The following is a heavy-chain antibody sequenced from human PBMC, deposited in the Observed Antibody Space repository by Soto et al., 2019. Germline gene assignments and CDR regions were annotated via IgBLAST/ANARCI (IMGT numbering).Heavy chain of an antibody. CDR1: GGSIGSYY. D-gene: IGHD4-17*01. CDR2: IYNSGIT. CDR3: ARFGYGEGYFDY. V-gene: IGHV4-4*07. J-gene: IGHJ4*02. Sequence: QVQLQESGPGLVKTSETLSLTCTVSGGSIGSYYWSWIRQPAGKGLEWIGRIYNSGITNYNPSLKSRVTLSVDTSKNHFSLKLTSVTAADPAVYYCARFGYGEGYFDYWGQGTLVTVSS.